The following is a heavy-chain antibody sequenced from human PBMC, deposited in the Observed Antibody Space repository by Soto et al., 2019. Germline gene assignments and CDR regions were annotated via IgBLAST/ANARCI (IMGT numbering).Heavy chain of an antibody. J-gene: IGHJ3*02. CDR3: AREGGMATIHDAFDI. V-gene: IGHV5-51*01. CDR2: IYPGDSDT. Sequence: ESLTISFRGSGYSFTSYWIGLVRQMRGKGLEWMGIIYPGDSDTRYSPSFQGQVTISADKSISTAYLQWSSLKASDTAMYYCAREGGMATIHDAFDIWGQGTMVTVSS. D-gene: IGHD5-12*01. CDR1: GYSFTSYW.